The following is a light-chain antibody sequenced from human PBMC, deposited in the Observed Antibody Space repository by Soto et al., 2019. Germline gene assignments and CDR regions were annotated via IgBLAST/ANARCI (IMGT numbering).Light chain of an antibody. CDR2: DAS. CDR3: QQYNSYPLT. J-gene: IGKJ4*01. Sequence: DIHLTPSPSFLSSSVGHRITITCRASQSISSWLAWYQQKPGKAPKLLIYDASSLESGVPSRFSGSGSGTEFTLTISSLQPDDFATYYCQQYNSYPLTFGGGTKVDI. V-gene: IGKV1-5*01. CDR1: QSISSW.